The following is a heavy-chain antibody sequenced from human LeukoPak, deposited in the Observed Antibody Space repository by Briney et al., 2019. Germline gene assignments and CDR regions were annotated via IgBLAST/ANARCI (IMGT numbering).Heavy chain of an antibody. CDR1: GFTFSSYG. Sequence: GGSLRLSCAASGFTFSSYGMHWVRQAPGKGLEWVAVISYDGSNKYYADSVKGRFTISRDNSKNTLYLQMNSLRAEDTAVYYCAKDTLLDYWGQGTLVTVSS. CDR3: AKDTLLDY. V-gene: IGHV3-30*18. J-gene: IGHJ4*02. CDR2: ISYDGSNK.